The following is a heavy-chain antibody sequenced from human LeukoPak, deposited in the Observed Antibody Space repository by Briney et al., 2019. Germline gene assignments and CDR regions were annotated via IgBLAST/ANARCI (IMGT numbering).Heavy chain of an antibody. CDR2: T. V-gene: IGHV3-NL1*01. Sequence: TYYAGSVKGRFTLSREKAKNTLYLQMNSLRAEDTAVYYCAKTPGYSNYGDYWGQGTLVTVSS. J-gene: IGHJ4*02. D-gene: IGHD4-11*01. CDR3: AKTPGYSNYGDY.